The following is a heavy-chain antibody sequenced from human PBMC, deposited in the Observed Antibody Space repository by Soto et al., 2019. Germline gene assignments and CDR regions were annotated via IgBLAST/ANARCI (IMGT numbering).Heavy chain of an antibody. J-gene: IGHJ4*02. V-gene: IGHV3-33*01. Sequence: QVQLVESGGGEVQPGRSLRLSCAASGFTFSSYGMHWVRQAPGKGLEWVAVIWYDGSNKYYADSVKGRFTMSRDNSKNTPYLQMNSLRAEDTAVYYCARDPRYYGSGSYLSYWGQGTLVTVSS. CDR3: ARDPRYYGSGSYLSY. CDR2: IWYDGSNK. CDR1: GFTFSSYG. D-gene: IGHD3-10*01.